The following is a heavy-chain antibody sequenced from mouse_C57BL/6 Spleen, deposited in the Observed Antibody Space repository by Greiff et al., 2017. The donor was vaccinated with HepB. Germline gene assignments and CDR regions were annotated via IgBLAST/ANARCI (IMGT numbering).Heavy chain of an antibody. CDR1: GYTFTDYE. Sequence: QVQLQQSGAELVRPGASVTLSCKASGYTFTDYEMHWVKQTPVHGLEWIGAIDPETGGTAYNQKFKGKAILTADKSSSTAYMELRSLTSEDSAVYYCTRRLTGLYYFDYWGQGTSVTVSS. CDR2: IDPETGGT. D-gene: IGHD4-1*01. J-gene: IGHJ4*01. V-gene: IGHV1-15*01. CDR3: TRRLTGLYYFDY.